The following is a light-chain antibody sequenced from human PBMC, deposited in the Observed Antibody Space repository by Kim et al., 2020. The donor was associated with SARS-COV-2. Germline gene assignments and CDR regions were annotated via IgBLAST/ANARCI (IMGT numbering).Light chain of an antibody. CDR3: QSWDSSTAGVV. Sequence: SYELTQPPSVSVSPGQTASITCSGDKLGDQYACWYQQKPGQSPVLVIYQDSKRPSGIPERFSGSNSGNTATLTISGTQAIDEADYYCQSWDSSTAGVVFG. CDR1: KLGDQY. J-gene: IGLJ2*01. V-gene: IGLV3-1*01. CDR2: QDS.